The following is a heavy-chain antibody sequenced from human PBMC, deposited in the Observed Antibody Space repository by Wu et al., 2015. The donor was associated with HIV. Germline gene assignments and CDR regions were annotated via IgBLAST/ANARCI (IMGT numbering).Heavy chain of an antibody. CDR2: INPNTGGA. D-gene: IGHD2-2*01. J-gene: IGHJ1*01. Sequence: QVQLVQSGAEVKRPGASVRVSCKTSGYSFPAYYIHWVRQAPGQGLEWMGRINPNTGGADSAQKFQGRITLTRDTSISTAYLDLTWLRPDDTAVYYCARGDIVVVPAAPLEYFQSLGPGHPGHRLL. V-gene: IGHV1-2*02. CDR3: ARGDIVVVPAAPLEYFQS. CDR1: GYSFPAYY.